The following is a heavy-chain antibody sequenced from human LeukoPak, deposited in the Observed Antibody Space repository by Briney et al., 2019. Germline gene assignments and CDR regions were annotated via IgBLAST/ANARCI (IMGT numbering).Heavy chain of an antibody. D-gene: IGHD3-10*01. J-gene: IGHJ4*02. CDR2: ISYDGNNE. CDR1: GFRFSNYA. V-gene: IGHV3-30*18. Sequence: PGGSLRLSCAASGFRFSNYAMHWVRQAPGKGLEWVTVISYDGNNEYYADSVKGRFTISRDNSKNTLYLQMNSLRVEDTAVYYCAKNWDYYGSGNYYFDYWGQGTLVTVSS. CDR3: AKNWDYYGSGNYYFDY.